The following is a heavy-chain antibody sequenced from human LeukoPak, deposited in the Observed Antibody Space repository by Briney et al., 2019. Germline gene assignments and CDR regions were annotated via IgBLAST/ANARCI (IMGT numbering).Heavy chain of an antibody. V-gene: IGHV3-21*01. D-gene: IGHD5-12*01. CDR1: GFPFSTYD. CDR3: ALRTGDY. CDR2: ISSSGAYI. Sequence: GGSLRLSCAASGFPFSTYDMNWVRQAPGKGLEWVSSISSSGAYIYYADSVKGRFTISRDNAKNLLYLQMNSLRAEDTAVYYCALRTGDYWGQGTLDTVSS. J-gene: IGHJ4*02.